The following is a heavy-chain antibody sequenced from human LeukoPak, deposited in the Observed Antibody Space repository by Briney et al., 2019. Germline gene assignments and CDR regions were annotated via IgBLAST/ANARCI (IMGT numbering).Heavy chain of an antibody. Sequence: GGSLRLSCAASGFTFSSYAMHWVRQAPGKGLEWVAVISYDGSNKYYADSAKGRFTISRDNCKNTLYLQMNSLRAEDTGVYYCARATPPSITMIVRPYDYWGQGTLVTVSS. CDR2: ISYDGSNK. J-gene: IGHJ4*02. D-gene: IGHD3-22*01. V-gene: IGHV3-30-3*01. CDR1: GFTFSSYA. CDR3: ARATPPSITMIVRPYDY.